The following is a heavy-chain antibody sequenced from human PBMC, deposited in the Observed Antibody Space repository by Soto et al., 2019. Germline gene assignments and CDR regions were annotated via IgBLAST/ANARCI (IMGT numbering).Heavy chain of an antibody. CDR2: IYYSGST. D-gene: IGHD3-10*01. CDR3: AGSVTP. CDR1: GGSISSGGYY. J-gene: IGHJ5*02. V-gene: IGHV4-31*03. Sequence: QVQLQESGPGLVKPSQTLSLTCTVSGGSISSGGYYWSWIRQHPGKGLEWIGYIYYSGSTYYNPSLKSRVTISVHTSKNQFSPKLRSVTAAETAGDLCAGSVTPRGQGTLVTVSS.